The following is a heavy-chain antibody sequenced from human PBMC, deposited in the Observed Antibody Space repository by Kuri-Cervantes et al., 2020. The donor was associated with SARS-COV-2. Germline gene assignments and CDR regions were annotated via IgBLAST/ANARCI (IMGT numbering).Heavy chain of an antibody. Sequence: SETLSLTCTVSGGSISSYYWSWIRQPPGKGLEWIGYIYYSGSTNYNPSLKSRVTISVDTSKNQFSLKLSSVTAADTAVYYCARENYDILTGYQVFDYWGQGTLVTVSS. J-gene: IGHJ4*02. CDR3: ARENYDILTGYQVFDY. D-gene: IGHD3-9*01. CDR2: IYYSGST. V-gene: IGHV4-59*12. CDR1: GGSISSYY.